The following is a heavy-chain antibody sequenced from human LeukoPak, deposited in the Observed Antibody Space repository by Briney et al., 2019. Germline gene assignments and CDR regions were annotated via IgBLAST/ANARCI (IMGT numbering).Heavy chain of an antibody. V-gene: IGHV1-2*04. D-gene: IGHD3-10*01. CDR1: GYTFTGYY. CDR2: INPNSGGT. Sequence: ASVKVSCKASGYTFTGYYMHWVRQAPGQGLEWMGWINPNSGGTNYAQKFQGWVTMTRDTSISTAYMELSRLRSDDTAVYYCARGPMSVRGVRMSYNWFDPWGQGALVTVSS. J-gene: IGHJ5*02. CDR3: ARGPMSVRGVRMSYNWFDP.